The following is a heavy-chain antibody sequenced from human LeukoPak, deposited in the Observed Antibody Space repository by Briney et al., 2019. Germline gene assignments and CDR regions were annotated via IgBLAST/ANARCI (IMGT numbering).Heavy chain of an antibody. D-gene: IGHD3-3*01. CDR1: GGSISSSSYY. CDR3: ARHTYYDFWSGSYYFDY. V-gene: IGHV4-39*01. J-gene: IGHJ4*02. CDR2: IYYSGST. Sequence: SETLSLTCTVSGGSISSSSYYWGWIRQPPGKGLEWIGSIYYSGSTYYNPSLKSRVTISVDTSKTQFSLKLSSVTAADTAVYYCARHTYYDFWSGSYYFDYWGQGTLVTVSS.